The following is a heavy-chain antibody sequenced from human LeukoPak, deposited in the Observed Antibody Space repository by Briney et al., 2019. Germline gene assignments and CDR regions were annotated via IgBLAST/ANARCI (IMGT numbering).Heavy chain of an antibody. D-gene: IGHD2-2*01. CDR1: GASLRVYS. CDR3: AKSNRYGNSASCYEAFYI. Sequence: LETPSLTSTVSGASLRVYSWSCLRHRPGPGLGWIGYIYDSGIPNYNPSIKSRVSMSVDASRNKLSLKVNSVSVADTAVYYCAKSNRYGNSASCYEAFYIWGRGTMVTVSS. CDR2: IYDSGIP. V-gene: IGHV4-59*03. J-gene: IGHJ3*02.